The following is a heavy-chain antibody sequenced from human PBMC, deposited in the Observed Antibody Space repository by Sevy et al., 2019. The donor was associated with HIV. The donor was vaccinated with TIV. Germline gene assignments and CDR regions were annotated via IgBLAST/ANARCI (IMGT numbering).Heavy chain of an antibody. V-gene: IGHV3-33*08. CDR2: IWYDGRTE. D-gene: IGHD1-1*01. J-gene: IGHJ5*01. CDR3: ARDAARVIVPTAGFDS. Sequence: GGSLRLSCAASGFTLNSYWMSWVRQAPGKGLEWVAAIWYDGRTERYADSVQGRFTISRDNSKKTLHLQMNSLRAEDTALYYCARDAARVIVPTAGFDSWGQGTLVTVSS. CDR1: GFTLNSYW.